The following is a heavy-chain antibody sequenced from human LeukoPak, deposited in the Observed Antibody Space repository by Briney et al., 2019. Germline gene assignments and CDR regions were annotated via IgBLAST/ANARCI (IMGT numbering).Heavy chain of an antibody. CDR3: ARSGDSSGYYYGERY. CDR2: IISILGTT. D-gene: IGHD3-22*01. Sequence: SVKVSCKASGYTFASYAISWVRQAPGQGLEWMGGIISILGTTKYAQKFQGRVTITADESTSTAYMELSSLRSEDTAVYYCARSGDSSGYYYGERYWGQGTLVTVSS. CDR1: GYTFASYA. J-gene: IGHJ4*02. V-gene: IGHV1-69*13.